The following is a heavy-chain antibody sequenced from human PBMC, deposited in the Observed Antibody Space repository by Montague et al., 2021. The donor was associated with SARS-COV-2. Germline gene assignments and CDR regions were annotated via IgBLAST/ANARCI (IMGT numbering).Heavy chain of an antibody. CDR3: ARDDFRWDFDC. Sequence: TLSLTCTVSGDSITSDVSYWSWIRQPAGKGLEWIGRIYTTGSTNYNPSLKGRLTISLDTSKNQFSLKLSSVTAADTAVHYCARDDFRWDFDCWGQGTLVTVSS. V-gene: IGHV4-61*02. CDR1: GDSITSDVSY. J-gene: IGHJ4*02. CDR2: IYTTGST. D-gene: IGHD2/OR15-2a*01.